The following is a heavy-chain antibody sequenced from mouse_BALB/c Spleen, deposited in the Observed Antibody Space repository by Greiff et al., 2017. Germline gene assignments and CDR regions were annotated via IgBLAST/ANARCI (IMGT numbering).Heavy chain of an antibody. V-gene: IGHV1-7*01. Sequence: QVQLQQSGAELAKPGASVKMSCKASGYTFTSYWMHWVKQRPGQGLEWIGYINPSTGYTEYNQKFKDKATLTADKSSSTAYMQLSSLTSEDCAVYYCARGPIAYWGQGTLVTVSA. J-gene: IGHJ3*01. CDR2: INPSTGYT. CDR1: GYTFTSYW. CDR3: ARGPIAY.